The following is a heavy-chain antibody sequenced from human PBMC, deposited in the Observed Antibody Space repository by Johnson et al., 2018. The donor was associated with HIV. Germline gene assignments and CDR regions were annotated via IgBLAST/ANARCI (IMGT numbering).Heavy chain of an antibody. CDR2: ISYDGSNK. V-gene: IGHV3-30*03. Sequence: QVQLVESGGGLVQPGGSLRLSCAASGFTFSSYGIHWVRQAPGKGLEWVAVISYDGSNKYYADSVKGRFTISRDNAKNSLYLQMNSLRAEDTAVYYCATHLSYYGDTLTDDGFDIWGRGTMVTVSS. CDR1: GFTFSSYG. J-gene: IGHJ3*02. D-gene: IGHD4-17*01. CDR3: ATHLSYYGDTLTDDGFDI.